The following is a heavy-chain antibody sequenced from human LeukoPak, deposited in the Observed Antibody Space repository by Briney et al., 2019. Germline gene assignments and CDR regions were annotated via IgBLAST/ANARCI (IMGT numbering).Heavy chain of an antibody. CDR3: ARGRLGGTAMVKYYYYYMDV. CDR2: TNPNSGNT. D-gene: IGHD5-18*01. J-gene: IGHJ6*03. Sequence: ASVKVSCKASGYTFTSYDINWVRQATGQGLEWMGWTNPNSGNTGYAQKFQGRVTMTRNTSISTAYMELSSLRSEDTAVYYCARGRLGGTAMVKYYYYYMDVWGKGTTVTVSS. CDR1: GYTFTSYD. V-gene: IGHV1-8*01.